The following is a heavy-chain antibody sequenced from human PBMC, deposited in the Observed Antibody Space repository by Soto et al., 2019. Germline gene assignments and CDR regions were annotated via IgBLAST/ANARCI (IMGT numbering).Heavy chain of an antibody. CDR1: GYSFTSYW. CDR2: IYPGDSDT. Sequence: GESLKISCKASGYSFTSYWIAWVRQMPGKGLEWMGTIYPGDSDTRYSPSFQGQVTISAYKSISTAYLQWSSLKASDTAMYYCARHTPSSSMIVVVPDYWGQGTLVTVSS. V-gene: IGHV5-51*01. J-gene: IGHJ4*02. D-gene: IGHD3-22*01. CDR3: ARHTPSSSMIVVVPDY.